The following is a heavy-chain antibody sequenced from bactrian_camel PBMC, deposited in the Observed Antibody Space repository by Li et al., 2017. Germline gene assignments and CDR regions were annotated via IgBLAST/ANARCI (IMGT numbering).Heavy chain of an antibody. J-gene: IGHJ4*01. CDR2: ISARGGAT. CDR1: EWAYSRTH. V-gene: IGHV3-3*01. Sequence: HVQLVESGGGSVSAGGSLRLVCTATEWAYSRTHLGWFRQGPGKEREGVAAISARGGATYYANSVKGRFTISRDNAKNTLYLQLNSLKTEDTAMYYCAKHSTPWYSADVSGATTKGQGTQVTVS. D-gene: IGHD3*01.